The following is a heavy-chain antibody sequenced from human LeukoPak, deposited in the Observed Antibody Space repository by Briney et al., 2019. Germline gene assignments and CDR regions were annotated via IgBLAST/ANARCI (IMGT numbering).Heavy chain of an antibody. CDR3: ARQSRTGYFDY. CDR2: IYYSGST. V-gene: IGHV4-59*08. D-gene: IGHD3/OR15-3a*01. CDR1: GGSISTYY. J-gene: IGHJ4*02. Sequence: SETLSLTCTVSGGSISTYYWSWIRQPPGKGLECIGYIYYSGSTNYNPSLKSRVTISVGTSKNQFSLKLSSVTAADTAVYYCARQSRTGYFDYWGQGTLVTVSS.